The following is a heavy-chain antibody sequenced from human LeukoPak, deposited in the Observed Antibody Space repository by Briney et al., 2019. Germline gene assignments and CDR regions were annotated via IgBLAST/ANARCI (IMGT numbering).Heavy chain of an antibody. CDR1: GFTFTSYE. Sequence: PGGSRRLSCAASGFTFTSYEMNWVRQAPGKGLEWVSYISNSGKTIYYADSVKGRFTISRDNAKNSLYLQMNSLRAEDTAVYYCARLYRPGYFYYMDVWGKGTTVTVSS. V-gene: IGHV3-48*03. D-gene: IGHD2-21*01. J-gene: IGHJ6*03. CDR3: ARLYRPGYFYYMDV. CDR2: ISNSGKTI.